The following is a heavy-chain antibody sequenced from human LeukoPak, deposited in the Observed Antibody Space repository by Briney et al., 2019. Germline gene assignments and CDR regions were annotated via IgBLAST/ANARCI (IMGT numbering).Heavy chain of an antibody. D-gene: IGHD2-21*01. CDR3: AKDVFATTAYNWFDP. CDR1: GFTFSSYA. CDR2: ISGSGGST. V-gene: IGHV3-23*01. J-gene: IGHJ5*02. Sequence: GGSLRLSCAASGFTFSSYAMSWVRQAPGKGLEWVSAISGSGGSTYYADSVKGRFTISRDNSKSTLYLQMNSLRAEDTAVYYCAKDVFATTAYNWFDPWGQGTLVTVSS.